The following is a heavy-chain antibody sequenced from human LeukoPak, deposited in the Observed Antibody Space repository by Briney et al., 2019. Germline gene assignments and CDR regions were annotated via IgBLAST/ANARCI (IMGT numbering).Heavy chain of an antibody. J-gene: IGHJ4*02. V-gene: IGHV4-59*01. Sequence: PSETLSLTSTVSGGALSRYYWTCIRQPPGNGLEWIGYIYYSGGTKYTPSLTSRVTISVDRRQNQFSLSLTAVTAADTAVYYCARDGLYDSNGYYMDSWGQGTLVIVSS. D-gene: IGHD3-22*01. CDR2: IYYSGGT. CDR1: GGALSRYY. CDR3: ARDGLYDSNGYYMDS.